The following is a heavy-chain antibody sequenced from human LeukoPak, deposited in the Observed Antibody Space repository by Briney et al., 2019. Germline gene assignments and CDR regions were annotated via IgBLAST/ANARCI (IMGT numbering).Heavy chain of an antibody. CDR2: INSDGSST. CDR3: ARDVVRGVSDI. CDR1: GFIFSDYS. Sequence: GGSLRLSCVASGFIFSDYSMHWVRQAPGKGLVWVSRINSDGSSTSYADSVKGRFTISRDNAKNTLYLQMNSLRAEDTAVYYCARDVVRGVSDIWGQGTMVTVSS. J-gene: IGHJ3*02. D-gene: IGHD3-10*01. V-gene: IGHV3-74*01.